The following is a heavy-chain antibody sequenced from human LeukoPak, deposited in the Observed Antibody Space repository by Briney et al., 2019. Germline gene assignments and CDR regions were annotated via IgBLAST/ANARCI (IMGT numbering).Heavy chain of an antibody. CDR1: GGSFSSYY. V-gene: IGHV4-59*01. CDR2: IYYSGST. J-gene: IGHJ6*03. Sequence: PSETLSLTCTVSGGSFSSYYWTWIRQYPGKGLEWIGYIYYSGSTDYNPSLKSRVTISVDTSKNQFSLKLSSVTAADTAVYYCARTSSSFDYYYYYYMDVWGKGTTVTISS. CDR3: ARTSSSFDYYYYYYMDV. D-gene: IGHD6-13*01.